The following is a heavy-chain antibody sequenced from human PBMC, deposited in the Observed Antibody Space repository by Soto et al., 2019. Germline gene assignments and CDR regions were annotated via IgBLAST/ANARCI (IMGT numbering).Heavy chain of an antibody. Sequence: QVQLVESGGGVVQPGRSLRLSCAASGFTFSSYGMHWVRQAPGKGLEWVAIISYDGINKYYAHSVKGRFTISRDNSKNTLYLQMNSLRAEDTAVSYCAKSMYNWNDGFFDYWGQGTLVTVSS. D-gene: IGHD1-1*01. V-gene: IGHV3-30*18. J-gene: IGHJ4*02. CDR2: ISYDGINK. CDR3: AKSMYNWNDGFFDY. CDR1: GFTFSSYG.